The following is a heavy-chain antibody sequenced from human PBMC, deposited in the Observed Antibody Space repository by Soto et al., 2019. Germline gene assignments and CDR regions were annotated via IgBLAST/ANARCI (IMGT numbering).Heavy chain of an antibody. CDR3: AHSRRWRLGHPGWGFDY. D-gene: IGHD6-19*01. J-gene: IGHJ4*02. V-gene: IGHV2-5*02. CDR1: GFSLSTSGVG. CDR2: IYWDDDK. Sequence: QITLKESGPTLVKPTQTLTLTCTFAGFSLSTSGVGVGWIRQPPGKALEWRKLIYWDDDKRYSPSLKSRLTITKDTSKNQVVLKVTNMDPVDTATYYCAHSRRWRLGHPGWGFDYCGQGTLVTVSA.